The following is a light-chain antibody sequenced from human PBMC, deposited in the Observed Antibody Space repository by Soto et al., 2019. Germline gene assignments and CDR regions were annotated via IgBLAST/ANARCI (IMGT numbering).Light chain of an antibody. J-gene: IGKJ2*01. CDR3: QQYYNTPHGPYT. Sequence: DIVMTQSPDSLAVSLGVRATINCKSSQSVLYSSNNKNYVAWYQQKPGQPPKLLIYWASTRESGVPDRFSGSGSGTDFTLTINNLQAEDVAVYYCQQYYNTPHGPYTFGQGTKLEIK. V-gene: IGKV4-1*01. CDR2: WAS. CDR1: QSVLYSSNNKNY.